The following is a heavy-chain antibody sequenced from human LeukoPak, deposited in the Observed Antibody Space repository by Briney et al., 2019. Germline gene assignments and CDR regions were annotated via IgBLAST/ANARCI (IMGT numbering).Heavy chain of an antibody. D-gene: IGHD6-19*01. CDR3: ARGNVAGYFDY. CDR1: GGSISSYY. CDR2: IYYSGST. Sequence: SETLSLTCTVSGGSISSYYWSWIRQPPGKGLEWIGYIYYSGSTNYNPSLTSRVTISVDKSKNQFPLKLSSVTAADTAVYYCARGNVAGYFDYGGQGTLVTVS. V-gene: IGHV4-59*01. J-gene: IGHJ4*02.